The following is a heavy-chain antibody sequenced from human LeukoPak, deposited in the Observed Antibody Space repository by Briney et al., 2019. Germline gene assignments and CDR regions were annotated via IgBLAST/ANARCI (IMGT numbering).Heavy chain of an antibody. CDR3: TKDPNGDYIGAFDP. Sequence: GGSLRLSCAGPELIFSNYAMTWVRQAPGKGLEWVSSITGNGGSAVYTDSVKGRFTTSRDNSKNTLYLQMNSLRAEDTALYYCTKDPNGDYIGAFDPWGQGTLVTVSS. D-gene: IGHD4-17*01. CDR2: ITGNGGSA. J-gene: IGHJ5*02. CDR1: ELIFSNYA. V-gene: IGHV3-23*01.